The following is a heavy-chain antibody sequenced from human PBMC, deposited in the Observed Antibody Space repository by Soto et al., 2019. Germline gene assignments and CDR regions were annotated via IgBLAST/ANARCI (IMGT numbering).Heavy chain of an antibody. CDR2: INAGNGNT. Sequence: QVQLVQSGAEVKKPGASVKVFCKASGYTFTSYAMHWVRQAPGQRLEWMGWINAGNGNTKYSQKFQGRVTITRDTSASTAYMELSSLRSEDTAVYYCARGGRWLQFGIDYWGQGTLVTVSS. V-gene: IGHV1-3*01. CDR1: GYTFTSYA. J-gene: IGHJ4*02. CDR3: ARGGRWLQFGIDY. D-gene: IGHD5-12*01.